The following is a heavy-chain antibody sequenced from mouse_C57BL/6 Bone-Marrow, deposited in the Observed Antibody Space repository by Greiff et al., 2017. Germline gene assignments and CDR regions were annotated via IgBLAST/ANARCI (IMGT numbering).Heavy chain of an antibody. CDR2: ISPSDSET. Sequence: QVQLQQPGAELVRPGSSVKLSCKASGYTFTSYWMGWVQQRPGQGLEWIGNISPSDSETHYNQKFKDQATLTVDKSSSTAYMQLSSLTSEDSAVYYCARGVYSNDGAYWGQGTLVTVSA. D-gene: IGHD2-12*01. J-gene: IGHJ3*01. CDR3: ARGVYSNDGAY. V-gene: IGHV1-61*01. CDR1: GYTFTSYW.